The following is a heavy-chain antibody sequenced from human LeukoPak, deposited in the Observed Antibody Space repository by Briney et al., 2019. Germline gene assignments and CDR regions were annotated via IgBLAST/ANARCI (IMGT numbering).Heavy chain of an antibody. CDR2: INVNSGGT. CDR1: GYTFTDDY. D-gene: IGHD3-9*01. CDR3: ARSPHILTGENFDF. V-gene: IGHV1-2*02. Sequence: ASVKVSCKASGYTFTDDYIHWVRQAPGQGLEGMGWINVNSGGTNYAQKFYARVTMTRDTSISTAYMELSRLRSGDTAVFYCARSPHILTGENFDFWGQGTLVTVSS. J-gene: IGHJ4*02.